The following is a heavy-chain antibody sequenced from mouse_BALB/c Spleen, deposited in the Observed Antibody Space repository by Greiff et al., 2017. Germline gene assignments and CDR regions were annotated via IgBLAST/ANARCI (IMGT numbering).Heavy chain of an antibody. CDR2: IDPANGNT. J-gene: IGHJ4*01. D-gene: IGHD2-3*01. CDR3: ASDDLHYYAMDY. Sequence: VQLKQSGAELVKPGASVKLSCTASGFNIKDTYMHWVKQRPEQGLEWIGRIDPANGNTKYDPKFQGKATITADTSSNTAYLQLSSLTSEDTAVYYCASDDLHYYAMDYWGQGTSVTVSS. CDR1: GFNIKDTY. V-gene: IGHV14-3*02.